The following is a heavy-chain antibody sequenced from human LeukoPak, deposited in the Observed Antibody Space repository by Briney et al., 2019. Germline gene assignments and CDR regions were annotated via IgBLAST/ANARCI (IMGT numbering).Heavy chain of an antibody. CDR2: FDPEDGET. V-gene: IGHV1-24*01. CDR3: ATGGEREPLGPYYFDY. J-gene: IGHJ4*02. Sequence: ASVKVSCKVSGYTLTELSMHWVRQAPGKGLEWMGGFDPEDGETIYAQKFQGRVTMTEDTSTDTAYMELSSLRSEDTAVYYCATGGEREPLGPYYFDYWGQGTLVTVSS. D-gene: IGHD1-26*01. CDR1: GYTLTELS.